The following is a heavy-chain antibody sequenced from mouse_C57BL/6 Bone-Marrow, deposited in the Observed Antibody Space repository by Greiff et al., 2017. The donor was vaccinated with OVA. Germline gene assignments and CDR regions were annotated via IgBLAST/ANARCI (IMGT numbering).Heavy chain of an antibody. CDR1: GFTFSSYA. D-gene: IGHD1-1*01. V-gene: IGHV5-4*01. Sequence: EVQLVESGGGLVKPGGSLKLSCAASGFTFSSYAMSWVRQTPEKRLEWVATISDGGSNNYYPDIVKGRFTISRDNANNTLYLQMSHLKSEDTAMDYCAREREEVTTVVSTRYLDYWGQGTTVTVSS. CDR3: AREREEVTTVVSTRYLDY. J-gene: IGHJ2*01. CDR2: ISDGGSNN.